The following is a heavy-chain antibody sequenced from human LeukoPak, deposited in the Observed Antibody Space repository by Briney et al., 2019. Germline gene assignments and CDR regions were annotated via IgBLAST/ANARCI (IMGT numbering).Heavy chain of an antibody. D-gene: IGHD3-16*01. CDR3: ARTSLGLDAFDI. Sequence: ASVKVSCKASGYTFTRYYMHLVRQAPGQGLEWMGWINPNSGGTNYAQKFQGRVTMTRDTSISTAYMELSRLRSDDTAVYYCARTSLGLDAFDIWGQGTMVTVSS. V-gene: IGHV1-2*02. CDR1: GYTFTRYY. CDR2: INPNSGGT. J-gene: IGHJ3*02.